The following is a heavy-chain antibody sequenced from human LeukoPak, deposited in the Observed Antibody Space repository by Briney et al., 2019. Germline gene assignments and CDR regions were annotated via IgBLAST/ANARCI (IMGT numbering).Heavy chain of an antibody. J-gene: IGHJ4*02. Sequence: ASVKVSCKASGYTFTSYDINWVRQATGQGLEWMGWMNPNSGNTGYAQKFQGRVTMTRNTSISTAYMELSSLRSEATAVYYCARGPYSSGWYSDYWGQGTLVTVSS. V-gene: IGHV1-8*01. CDR3: ARGPYSSGWYSDY. CDR1: GYTFTSYD. D-gene: IGHD6-19*01. CDR2: MNPNSGNT.